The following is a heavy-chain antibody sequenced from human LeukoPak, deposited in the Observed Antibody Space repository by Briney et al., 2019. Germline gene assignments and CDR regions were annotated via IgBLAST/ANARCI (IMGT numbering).Heavy chain of an antibody. Sequence: PGGSLRLSCAASGFTFSSYSMNWVRQAPGKGLEWVSSISSSSSYIYYADSVKGRFTISRDNAKNSLYLQMNSLRAEDTAVYYCAREGVATTGYYYYYMDVWGKGTTVTVSS. V-gene: IGHV3-21*01. CDR1: GFTFSSYS. J-gene: IGHJ6*03. CDR2: ISSSSSYI. CDR3: AREGVATTGYYYYYMDV. D-gene: IGHD5-12*01.